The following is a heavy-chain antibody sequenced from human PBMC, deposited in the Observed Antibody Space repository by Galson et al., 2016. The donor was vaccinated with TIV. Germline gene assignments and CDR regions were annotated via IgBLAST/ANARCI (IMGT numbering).Heavy chain of an antibody. D-gene: IGHD2-21*01. Sequence: SVKVSCKASGYTFITYYMHWVRQAPGQGLEWVGVIDPSSGGTTYAQKFQGRVTMTRDTSTSTAYMDLSSLRSDDTAVFYCAVWSNIYYFALWGQGTLITVSS. V-gene: IGHV1-46*01. CDR2: IDPSSGGT. CDR3: AVWSNIYYFAL. CDR1: GYTFITYY. J-gene: IGHJ4*02.